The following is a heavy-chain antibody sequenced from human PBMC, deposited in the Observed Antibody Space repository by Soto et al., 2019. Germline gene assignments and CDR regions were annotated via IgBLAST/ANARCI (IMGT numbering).Heavy chain of an antibody. CDR1: GFTFSSYA. J-gene: IGHJ4*02. D-gene: IGHD1-26*01. V-gene: IGHV3-23*01. CDR3: AKDPHSGRYHEGIYFDY. CDR2: ISGSGGST. Sequence: PGGSLRLSCAASGFTFSSYAMSWVRQAPGKGLEWVSAISGSGGSTYYADSVRGRFTISRDNSKNTLYLQMNSLRAEDTAVYFCAKDPHSGRYHEGIYFDYWGQGTLVTLSS.